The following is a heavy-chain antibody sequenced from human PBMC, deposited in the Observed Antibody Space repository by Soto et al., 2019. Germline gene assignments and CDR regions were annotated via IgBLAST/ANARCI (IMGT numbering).Heavy chain of an antibody. J-gene: IGHJ4*02. CDR3: ARDRAVAAYFDY. CDR2: INSDGSST. D-gene: IGHD6-19*01. Sequence: GGSLRLSGAASGFTFSSYWMHWVRQAPGKGLVWVSRINSDGSSTSYADSVKGRSTISRDNAKNTLYLQMNSLRAEDTAVYYCARDRAVAAYFDYWGQGTLVTFSS. V-gene: IGHV3-74*01. CDR1: GFTFSSYW.